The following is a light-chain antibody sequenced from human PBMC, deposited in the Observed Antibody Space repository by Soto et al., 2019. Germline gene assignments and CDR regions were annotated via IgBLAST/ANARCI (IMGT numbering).Light chain of an antibody. CDR1: QSINTW. V-gene: IGKV1-5*03. J-gene: IGKJ1*01. CDR3: QQYQTYSQ. Sequence: DIQMTQSPSTLSASVGDRVTITCRAIQSINTWLAWYQLKPGRAPKLLIYKASTLESGVSSRFSGSGSGTEFTLTISSLQPDDFATYYCQQYQTYSQFGQGTKVEIK. CDR2: KAS.